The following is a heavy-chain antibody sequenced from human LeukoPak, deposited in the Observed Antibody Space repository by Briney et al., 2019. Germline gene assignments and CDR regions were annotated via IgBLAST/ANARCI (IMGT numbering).Heavy chain of an antibody. V-gene: IGHV3-23*01. CDR3: ARAMVRGVLPY. CDR2: IIGGGGST. J-gene: IGHJ4*02. Sequence: GGSLRLSCAASGFTFSSYEMNWVRQAPGKGLEWVSGIIGGGGSTYYADSVKGRFTISRDNSNNTLFLQMDSLRTEDTAHYFCARAMVRGVLPYWGQGTLVTVSS. D-gene: IGHD3-10*01. CDR1: GFTFSSYE.